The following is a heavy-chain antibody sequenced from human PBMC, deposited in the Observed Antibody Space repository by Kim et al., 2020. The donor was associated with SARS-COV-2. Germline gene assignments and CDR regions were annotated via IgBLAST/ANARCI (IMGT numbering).Heavy chain of an antibody. Sequence: SQTLSLTCAISGDSVSSNNAAWNWIRQSPSRGLEWLGRTFYRSKWYNDYAVSVKSRITINPDTSDNQFSLQLNSVTPEDTAVYYCARGGGYGTSFYMDVWGKGTTVTVSS. CDR2: TFYRSKWYN. CDR3: ARGGGYGTSFYMDV. J-gene: IGHJ6*03. D-gene: IGHD6-6*01. V-gene: IGHV6-1*01. CDR1: GDSVSSNNAA.